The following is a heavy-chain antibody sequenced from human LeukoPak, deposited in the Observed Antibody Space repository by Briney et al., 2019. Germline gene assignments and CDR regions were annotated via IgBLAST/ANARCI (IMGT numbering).Heavy chain of an antibody. V-gene: IGHV4-38-2*02. J-gene: IGHJ6*02. D-gene: IGHD3-10*01. CDR2: IYSGST. CDR1: GYSISSGYY. CDR3: AREVLLWFGVGYQGMDV. Sequence: PSETLSLTCIVSGYSISSGYYWGWIRQPPGKGLEWIGSIYSGSTYFNPSLKSRLTTSVDTSKNQFSLKLSSVTAADTAVYYCAREVLLWFGVGYQGMDVWGQGTTVTVSS.